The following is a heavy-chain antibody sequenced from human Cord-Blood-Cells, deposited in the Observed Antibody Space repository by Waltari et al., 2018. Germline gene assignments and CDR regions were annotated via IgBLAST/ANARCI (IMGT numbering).Heavy chain of an antibody. CDR3: ARLGKGTVTTSGSAFDI. Sequence: QVQLVQSGAEVKKPGSSVKVSCKASGGTFSSYAISWVRQAPGQGLEWMGGIIPIFGTANYAQKFQGRVTITADESTSTAYMELSSLRSEDTAVYYCARLGKGTVTTSGSAFDIWGQGTMVTVSS. J-gene: IGHJ3*02. CDR2: IIPIFGTA. CDR1: GGTFSSYA. V-gene: IGHV1-69*01. D-gene: IGHD4-4*01.